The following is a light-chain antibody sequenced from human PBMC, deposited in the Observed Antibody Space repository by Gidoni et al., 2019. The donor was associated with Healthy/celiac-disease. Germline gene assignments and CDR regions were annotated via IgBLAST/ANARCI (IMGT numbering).Light chain of an antibody. CDR1: QSVSSY. CDR2: DAS. J-gene: IGKJ2*01. Sequence: ELVLTQSPAPLSLSPGERATLSCRASQSVSSYLAWYQQKPGQAPRLLIYDASNRATGIPARFSGSGSGTDFTLTISSLEPEDCAGYYCQQRSNFGQGTKLEIK. V-gene: IGKV3-11*01. CDR3: QQRSN.